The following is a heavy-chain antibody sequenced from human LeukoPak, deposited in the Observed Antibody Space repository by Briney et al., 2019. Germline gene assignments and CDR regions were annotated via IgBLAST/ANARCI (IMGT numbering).Heavy chain of an antibody. D-gene: IGHD4-17*01. CDR3: ARDDGDNAYAY. J-gene: IGHJ4*02. CDR2: ISSTGTSI. V-gene: IGHV3-48*01. CDR1: GFTFSSYA. Sequence: PGGSLRLSCAASGFTFSSYAMIWVRQAPGKGLEWVSYISSTGTSIYYANSVKGRFTISRHNDKHSLYLQMNSLRAEHTAVYECARDDGDNAYAYWGQGTLVTVPS.